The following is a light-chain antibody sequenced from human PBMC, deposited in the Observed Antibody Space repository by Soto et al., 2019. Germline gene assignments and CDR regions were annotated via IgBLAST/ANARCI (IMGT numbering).Light chain of an antibody. CDR3: ETWDSNTHTV. J-gene: IGLJ7*01. CDR2: LERSGSY. CDR1: SGHNTYT. Sequence: QLVLTQSSSASASLGSSVKLTCTLSSGHNTYTIAWHQQQPGKAPRYLMKLERSGSYDKGSGVPDRFSGCSSGADRYLTISNLQSEDEADYYCETWDSNTHTVFGGGTQLTVL. V-gene: IGLV4-60*03.